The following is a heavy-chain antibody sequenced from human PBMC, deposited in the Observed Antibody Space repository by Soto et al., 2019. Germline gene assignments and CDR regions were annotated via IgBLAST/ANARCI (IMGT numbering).Heavy chain of an antibody. CDR3: ARHWPGKGVGSMDV. CDR1: GGSISSRDIY. CDR2: VYYRGST. V-gene: IGHV4-39*01. D-gene: IGHD6-13*01. Sequence: QLQLQESGPGLLKPSETLSLTCTVSGGSISSRDIYWGWLRQPPGEVLEWVGNVYYRGSTYYSPSLERRITLAVDRAADEFSRRVNSVAAADTAVYYCARHWPGKGVGSMDVWGQGTTVTVSS. J-gene: IGHJ6*02.